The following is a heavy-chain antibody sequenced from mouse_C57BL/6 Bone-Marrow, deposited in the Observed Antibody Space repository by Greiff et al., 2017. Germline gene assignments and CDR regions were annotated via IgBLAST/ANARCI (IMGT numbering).Heavy chain of an antibody. J-gene: IGHJ1*03. CDR2: INPNNGGT. V-gene: IGHV1-26*01. D-gene: IGHD1-1*01. CDR1: GYTFTDYY. Sequence: EVQLQQSGPELVKPGASVKISCKASGYTFTDYYMNWVKQSHGKSLEWIGDINPNNGGTSYNQKFKGKATLTVDKSSRTAYMELRSLTSEDSAVYYCAREPHYYGSSYGWYFDVGGTGTTVTVSA. CDR3: AREPHYYGSSYGWYFDV.